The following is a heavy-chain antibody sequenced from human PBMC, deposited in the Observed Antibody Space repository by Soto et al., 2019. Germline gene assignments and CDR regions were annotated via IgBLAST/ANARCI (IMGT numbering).Heavy chain of an antibody. V-gene: IGHV1-8*01. CDR3: ARGIAAAGYYYYMDV. CDR1: GYTFTSYD. J-gene: IGHJ6*03. CDR2: MNPNSGNT. D-gene: IGHD6-13*01. Sequence: QVQLVQSGAEVKKPGASVKVSCKASGYTFTSYDINWVRQATGQGLEWMGWMNPNSGNTGYAQKFQSRVTMTRNTSKSTAYMELSSLRSEDTAVYYCARGIAAAGYYYYMDVWGKGTTVTVSS.